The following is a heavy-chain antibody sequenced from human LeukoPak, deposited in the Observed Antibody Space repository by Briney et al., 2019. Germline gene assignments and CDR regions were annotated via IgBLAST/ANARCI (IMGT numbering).Heavy chain of an antibody. Sequence: GGSLRLSCAASGFTFDDYAMHWVRQAPGKGLEWVSGISWNSGSIGYADSVKGRFTISRDNAKNSLYLQMNSLRAEDMALYYCAKGLSYYDSSGLGSWGQGTLVTVSS. CDR2: ISWNSGSI. CDR3: AKGLSYYDSSGLGS. D-gene: IGHD3-22*01. J-gene: IGHJ5*02. V-gene: IGHV3-9*03. CDR1: GFTFDDYA.